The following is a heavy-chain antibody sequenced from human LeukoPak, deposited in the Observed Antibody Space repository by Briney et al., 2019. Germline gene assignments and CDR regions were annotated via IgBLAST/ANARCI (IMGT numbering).Heavy chain of an antibody. J-gene: IGHJ5*02. V-gene: IGHV1-69*06. Sequence: SVKVSCKASGGTFSSYAISWVRQAAGQGLEWMGGIIPIFGTANYAQKFQGRVTITADKSTSTAYMELSSLRSEDTAVYYCARDSSDIVVVPAAVGVWFDPWGQGTLVTVSS. D-gene: IGHD2-2*01. CDR3: ARDSSDIVVVPAAVGVWFDP. CDR2: IIPIFGTA. CDR1: GGTFSSYA.